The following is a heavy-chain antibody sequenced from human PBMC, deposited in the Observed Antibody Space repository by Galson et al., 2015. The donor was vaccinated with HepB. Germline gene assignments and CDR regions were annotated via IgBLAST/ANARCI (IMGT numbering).Heavy chain of an antibody. J-gene: IGHJ4*02. D-gene: IGHD3-16*01. CDR1: GFTFDNFA. CDR3: ANPAHGG. CDR2: MSGSRFST. V-gene: IGHV3-23*01. Sequence: SLRLSCAASGFTFDNFALSWVRQAPGKGLECVSTMSGSRFSTWYADSVKGRFTISRDSSKNTVYLQMNNLGVEDTAVYYCANPAHGGWGQGTLVTVPS.